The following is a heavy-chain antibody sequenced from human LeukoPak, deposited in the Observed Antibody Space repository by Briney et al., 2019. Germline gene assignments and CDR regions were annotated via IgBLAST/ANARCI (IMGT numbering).Heavy chain of an antibody. V-gene: IGHV1-18*01. CDR1: GYTFTSYG. D-gene: IGHD3-16*01. CDR2: ISAYNGNT. CDR3: ARDVPPLWGDSYYYYMDV. J-gene: IGHJ6*03. Sequence: GASVKVSCKASGYTFTSYGISWVRQAPGQGLEWMGWISAYNGNTNYAQKLQGRVTMTTDTSTSTAYMELRSLRSDDTAVYYCARDVPPLWGDSYYYYMDVWGKGTTVTVSS.